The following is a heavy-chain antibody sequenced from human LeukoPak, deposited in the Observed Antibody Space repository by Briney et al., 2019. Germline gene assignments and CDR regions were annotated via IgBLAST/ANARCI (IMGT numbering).Heavy chain of an antibody. CDR1: GFTFSDYY. J-gene: IGHJ6*03. V-gene: IGHV3-11*04. D-gene: IGHD2-2*02. CDR2: ISSSGSTI. Sequence: PGGSLRLSCAASGFTFSDYYMSWIRQAPGKGLEGVSYISSSGSTIYYADSVKGRFTISRDNAKNSLYLQMNSLRAEDTAVYYCARRNLGYCSSTSCYRGEYYYYMDVWGKGTTVTVSS. CDR3: ARRNLGYCSSTSCYRGEYYYYMDV.